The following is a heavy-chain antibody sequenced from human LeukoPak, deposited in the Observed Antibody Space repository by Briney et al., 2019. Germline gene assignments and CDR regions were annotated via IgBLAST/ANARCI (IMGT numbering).Heavy chain of an antibody. CDR3: ARAGYSYGYLGYFDY. Sequence: WASVKVSCKASGYTFSVYSIAWVRQAPGQGLEWMGWISAYNGNTNYAQKLQGRVTMTTDTSTSTAYMELRSPRSDDTAVYYCARAGYSYGYLGYFDYWGQGTLVTVSS. CDR1: GYTFSVYS. D-gene: IGHD5-18*01. CDR2: ISAYNGNT. J-gene: IGHJ4*02. V-gene: IGHV1-18*01.